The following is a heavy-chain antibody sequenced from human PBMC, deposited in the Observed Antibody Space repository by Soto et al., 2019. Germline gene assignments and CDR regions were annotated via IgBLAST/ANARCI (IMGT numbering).Heavy chain of an antibody. D-gene: IGHD3-22*01. CDR2: IWYDGSNK. J-gene: IGHJ4*02. CDR1: GFTFSSYG. CDR3: ARVDYYDSSGCDY. V-gene: IGHV3-33*01. Sequence: GGSLRLSFAASGFTFSSYGMHWVRQAPGKGLEWVAVIWYDGSNKYYADSVKGRFTISRDNSKNTLYLQMNSLRAEDTAVYYCARVDYYDSSGCDYWGQGTLVTVSS.